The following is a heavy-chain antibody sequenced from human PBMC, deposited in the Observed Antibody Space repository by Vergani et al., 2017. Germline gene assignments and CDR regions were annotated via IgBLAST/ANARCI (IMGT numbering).Heavy chain of an antibody. V-gene: IGHV3-30-3*01. Sequence: QVQLVESGGGVVQPGRSLRLSCAASGFTFSSYAMHWVRQAPGKGLEWVAVISYDGSNKYYADSVKGRFPISRDNSKTTLYLQMNSLRAEDPAVYYCARVGSSSWYGDYYYYYYMDVWGKGTTVTVSS. D-gene: IGHD6-13*01. CDR1: GFTFSSYA. CDR2: ISYDGSNK. CDR3: ARVGSSSWYGDYYYYYYMDV. J-gene: IGHJ6*03.